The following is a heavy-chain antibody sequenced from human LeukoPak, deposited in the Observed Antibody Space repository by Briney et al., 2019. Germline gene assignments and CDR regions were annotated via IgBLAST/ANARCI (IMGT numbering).Heavy chain of an antibody. CDR1: GFTFSSYA. Sequence: GGSLRLSCAASGFTFSSYAMHWVRQAPGKGLEYVSAISSNGGSTYYANSVKGRFTISRDNSENTLYLQMGSLRAEDMAVYYCARNTGSYPPNYFDCWGQGTLVTVSS. V-gene: IGHV3-64*01. CDR2: ISSNGGST. J-gene: IGHJ4*02. D-gene: IGHD3-16*02. CDR3: ARNTGSYPPNYFDC.